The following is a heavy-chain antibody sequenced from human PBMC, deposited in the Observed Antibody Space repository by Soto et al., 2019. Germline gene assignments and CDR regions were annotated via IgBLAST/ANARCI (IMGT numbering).Heavy chain of an antibody. CDR3: ARDGGFCSGTNCYPTYFDY. CDR1: GFTFSSYV. Sequence: PGGSLRLSCAASGFTFSSYVMHWVRQAPGKGLEWVAGISYDGSNKFYADSVKGRFTISRDNSKNTLYLQINSLRTDDTAVFYCARDGGFCSGTNCYPTYFDYWGQGTLVTVSS. CDR2: ISYDGSNK. V-gene: IGHV3-30-3*01. D-gene: IGHD2-2*01. J-gene: IGHJ4*02.